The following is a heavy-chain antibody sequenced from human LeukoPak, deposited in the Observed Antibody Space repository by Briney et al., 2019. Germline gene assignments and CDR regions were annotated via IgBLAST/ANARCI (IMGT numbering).Heavy chain of an antibody. D-gene: IGHD6-13*01. J-gene: IGHJ4*02. CDR1: GFIFDDYG. V-gene: IGHV3-20*04. Sequence: GGSLRLSCAASGFIFDDYGMSWVRQAPGKRLEWVSDINWNGGSTGYADSVKGRFTISRDNAKNSLYLQMNSLRAEDTALYYCARDHRYSSSYGPHYYWGQGTLVTVSS. CDR3: ARDHRYSSSYGPHYY. CDR2: INWNGGST.